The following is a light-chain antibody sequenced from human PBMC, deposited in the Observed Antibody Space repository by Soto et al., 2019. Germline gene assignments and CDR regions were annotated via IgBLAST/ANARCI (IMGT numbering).Light chain of an antibody. CDR2: GAS. Sequence: EIVMTQSPATLSVSPGERATLSCRASQSVSSSLAWYQQKPGQPPRLLIYGASTRATGIPARFSGSGSGTEFTLTISSLHSEDFAVYYCQQYNNWPPGVYTFGQGTKLEIK. CDR3: QQYNNWPPGVYT. J-gene: IGKJ2*01. V-gene: IGKV3-15*01. CDR1: QSVSSS.